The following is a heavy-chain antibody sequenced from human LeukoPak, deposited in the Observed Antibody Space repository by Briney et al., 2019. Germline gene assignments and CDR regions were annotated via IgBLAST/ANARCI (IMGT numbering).Heavy chain of an antibody. D-gene: IGHD6-13*01. CDR2: INPNSGGT. V-gene: IGHV1-2*02. CDR1: GYTFTGHY. Sequence: ASVKVSCKASGYTFTGHYMHWARQAPGQGLEWLGWINPNSGGTNYAQKFQGRVTMTTDTSISTAYMEVNRLVFDDTAVYYCARGGQGAGAPRAFDIWGQGTMVTVSS. CDR3: ARGGQGAGAPRAFDI. J-gene: IGHJ3*02.